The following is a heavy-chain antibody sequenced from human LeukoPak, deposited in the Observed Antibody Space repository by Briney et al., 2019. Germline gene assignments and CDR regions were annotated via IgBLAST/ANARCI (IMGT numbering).Heavy chain of an antibody. V-gene: IGHV4-59*12. CDR1: GGSISSYY. CDR3: AISNIVVVVAATSPILNWFDP. CDR2: IYYSGST. Sequence: PSETLSLTCTVSGGSISSYYWSWIRQPPGKGLEWIGYIYYSGSTNYNPSLKSRVTISVDTSKNQFSLKLSSVTAADTAVYYCAISNIVVVVAATSPILNWFDPWGQGTLVTVSS. J-gene: IGHJ5*02. D-gene: IGHD2-15*01.